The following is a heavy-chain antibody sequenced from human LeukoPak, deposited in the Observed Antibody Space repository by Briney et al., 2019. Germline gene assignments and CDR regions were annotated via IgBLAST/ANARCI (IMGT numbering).Heavy chain of an antibody. V-gene: IGHV3-23*01. CDR1: GFTFSSYA. J-gene: IGHJ4*02. CDR2: ISGSGGST. D-gene: IGHD3-3*01. Sequence: PGGSLRLSCAASGFTFSSYAMSWVRQAPGKGLEWVSAISGSGGSTYYADSVKGRFTISRDNSKNTLYLQMNSLRAEDTAVYYCAKDYYDFWSGLPAFFDYWGQGTLVTVSS. CDR3: AKDYYDFWSGLPAFFDY.